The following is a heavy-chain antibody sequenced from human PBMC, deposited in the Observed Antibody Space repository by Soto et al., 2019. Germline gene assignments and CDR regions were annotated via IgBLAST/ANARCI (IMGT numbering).Heavy chain of an antibody. CDR1: GGSFSGYY. CDR3: ATDEYRTSLSGIDV. D-gene: IGHD1-1*01. Sequence: SDTLSLTCAVSGGSFSGYYWSWIRQSPGKGLEWIGEINHRGDTTYNPSLTSRVTISLDSSKQQFSLILSSVTAADAAIYYCATDEYRTSLSGIDVWGQGDAVTVYS. CDR2: INHRGDT. V-gene: IGHV4-34*01. J-gene: IGHJ6*02.